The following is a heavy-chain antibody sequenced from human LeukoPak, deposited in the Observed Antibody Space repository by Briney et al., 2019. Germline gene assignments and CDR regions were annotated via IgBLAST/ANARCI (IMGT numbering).Heavy chain of an antibody. D-gene: IGHD6-19*01. CDR3: ARAHSGWYYDYYYMDV. CDR1: GGSISSYY. V-gene: IGHV4-4*07. Sequence: PSETLSLTCTVSGGSISSYYWSWIRQPAGKGLEWIGRIYTSGSTNHNPSLKSRVTMSVDTSKNQFSLKLSSVTAADTAVYYCARAHSGWYYDYYYMDVWGKGTTVTVSS. J-gene: IGHJ6*03. CDR2: IYTSGST.